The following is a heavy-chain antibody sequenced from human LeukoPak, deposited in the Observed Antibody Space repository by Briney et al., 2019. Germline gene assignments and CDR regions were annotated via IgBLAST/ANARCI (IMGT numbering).Heavy chain of an antibody. J-gene: IGHJ6*03. D-gene: IGHD2-15*01. V-gene: IGHV3-21*01. CDR1: GFTFSSYS. Sequence: GGSLRLSCAASGFTFSSYSMNWVRQAPGKGLEGVSSISSSSSYIYYADSVKGRFTISRDNAKNSLYLQMNSLRAEDTAVYYCARGPSVVVAATGFYYYYYMDVWGKGTTVTVSS. CDR2: ISSSSSYI. CDR3: ARGPSVVVAATGFYYYYYMDV.